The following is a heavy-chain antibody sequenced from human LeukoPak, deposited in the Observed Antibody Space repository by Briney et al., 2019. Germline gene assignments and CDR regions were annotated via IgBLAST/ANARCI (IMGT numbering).Heavy chain of an antibody. J-gene: IGHJ4*02. Sequence: GGSLRLSCAASGFTFSSYAMHWVRQAPGKGLEWVAVISYDGSNKYYADSVKGRFTISRDNSKNTLYLQMNSLRAEDTAVYYCARSIVDTAMVIDYWGQGTLVTVSS. D-gene: IGHD5-18*01. CDR3: ARSIVDTAMVIDY. V-gene: IGHV3-30-3*01. CDR1: GFTFSSYA. CDR2: ISYDGSNK.